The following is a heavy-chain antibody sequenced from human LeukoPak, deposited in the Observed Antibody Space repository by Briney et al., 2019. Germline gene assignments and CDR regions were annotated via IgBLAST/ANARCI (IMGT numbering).Heavy chain of an antibody. Sequence: GGSLRLSCAASGFTFSSYATSWVRQAPGKGLEWVSAISGSGDSTYYADSVKGRFTISRDNAKNSLYLQMNSLRSEDTAFYYCARGSPSSGWFWYVEYWGQGTLVSVSS. CDR1: GFTFSSYA. D-gene: IGHD3-22*01. V-gene: IGHV3-23*01. CDR3: ARGSPSSGWFWYVEY. J-gene: IGHJ4*02. CDR2: ISGSGDST.